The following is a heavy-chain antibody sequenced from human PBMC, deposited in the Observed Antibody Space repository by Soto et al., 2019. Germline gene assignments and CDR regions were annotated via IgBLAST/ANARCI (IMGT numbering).Heavy chain of an antibody. Sequence: QVQLQESGPGLVKPSDTLSLTCAVSGYSISSSNWWGWSRQPPGKGLEWVGYIYYRGTTYYNPSLKKRFTMSVDTSKNQFSLKLTSVTAVDTAVYYCAIMEIQGPIDYWGQGTLVTFSS. CDR2: IYYRGTT. J-gene: IGHJ4*02. V-gene: IGHV4-28*01. CDR3: AIMEIQGPIDY. D-gene: IGHD3-3*01. CDR1: GYSISSSNW.